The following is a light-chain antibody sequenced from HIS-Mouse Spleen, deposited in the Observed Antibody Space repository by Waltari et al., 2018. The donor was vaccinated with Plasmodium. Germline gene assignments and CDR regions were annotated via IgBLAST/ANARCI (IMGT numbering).Light chain of an antibody. J-gene: IGLJ3*02. V-gene: IGLV3-1*01. CDR2: QDS. CDR1: KLGAKY. CDR3: QAWDSSTWV. Sequence: SYELTQPPSVSVSPGQTASITCSGDKLGAKYACWYQQKPGQSPVRGIYQDSKRTSGIPERFSGSNSGNTATLTIGGTQAMDEADYYCQAWDSSTWVFGGGTKLTVL.